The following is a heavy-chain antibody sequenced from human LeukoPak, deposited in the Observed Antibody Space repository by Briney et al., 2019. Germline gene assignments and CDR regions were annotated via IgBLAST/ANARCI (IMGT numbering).Heavy chain of an antibody. J-gene: IGHJ4*02. Sequence: GGSLRLSCVASGFTFTDHSMDWVRQAPGKGLEWVGRCRDKANSYTTEYAASVKGRFTISRDDSKNSLYLQMNSLETEDTAVYYCARSLGANDWGQGTLVTVSS. CDR3: ARSLGAND. CDR2: CRDKANSYTT. V-gene: IGHV3-72*01. D-gene: IGHD1-26*01. CDR1: GFTFTDHS.